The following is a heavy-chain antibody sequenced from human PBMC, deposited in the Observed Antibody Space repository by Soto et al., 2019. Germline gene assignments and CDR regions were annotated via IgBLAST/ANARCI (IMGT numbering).Heavy chain of an antibody. Sequence: EVQLVESGGGLVKPGGSLRLSCAASGFTFSNAWMSWVRQAPGKGLEWVGRIKSKTDGGTTDYATPVKGRFTISRDDSKNTLSLQMNSLRPEDTAVYYCARFRSERPFDYWGQGTLVTVSS. CDR3: ARFRSERPFDY. CDR1: GFTFSNAW. V-gene: IGHV3-15*01. J-gene: IGHJ4*02. D-gene: IGHD2-21*01. CDR2: IKSKTDGGTT.